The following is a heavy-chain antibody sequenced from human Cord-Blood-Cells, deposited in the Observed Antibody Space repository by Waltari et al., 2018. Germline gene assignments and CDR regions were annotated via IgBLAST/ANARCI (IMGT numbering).Heavy chain of an antibody. CDR1: GGSISSSSYY. CDR3: ARLKDYYGSGSYYYYYYYMDV. J-gene: IGHJ6*03. V-gene: IGHV4-39*07. Sequence: QLQLQESGPGLVKPSETLSLTCTVSGGSISSSSYYWGWIRQPPGKGLEWIGSIYYSGSTYYNPSLKSRVTISVYTSKNQFSLKLSSVTAADTAVYYCARLKDYYGSGSYYYYYYYMDVWGKGTTVTVSS. D-gene: IGHD3-10*01. CDR2: IYYSGST.